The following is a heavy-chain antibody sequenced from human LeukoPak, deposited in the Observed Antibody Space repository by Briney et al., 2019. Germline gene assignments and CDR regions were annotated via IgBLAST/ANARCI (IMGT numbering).Heavy chain of an antibody. CDR1: GYTFTSYG. Sequence: ASVKVSCKASGYTFTSYGISWVRQAPGQGLEWMGWISAYNGNTNYAQKLQGRVTMTTDTSTSTAYMELRSLRSDDTAVYYCARDANYYGSGSYCNSYWGQGTLVTVSS. CDR2: ISAYNGNT. V-gene: IGHV1-18*01. D-gene: IGHD3-10*01. CDR3: ARDANYYGSGSYCNSY. J-gene: IGHJ4*02.